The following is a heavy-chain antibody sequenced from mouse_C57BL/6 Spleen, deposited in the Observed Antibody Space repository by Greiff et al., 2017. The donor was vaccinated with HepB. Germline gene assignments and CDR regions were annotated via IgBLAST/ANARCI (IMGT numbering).Heavy chain of an antibody. CDR3: AKNGDGYYAMDD. D-gene: IGHD2-3*01. Sequence: VQLVESGPGLVQPSQSLSITCTVSGFSLTSYGVPWVRQSPGKGLEWLGVIWRGGSTDYNAAFMSRLSITKDHSKSQVFFKMTSLQADDTAIYYCAKNGDGYYAMDDWGQGTSVTVSS. J-gene: IGHJ4*01. V-gene: IGHV2-5*01. CDR1: GFSLTSYG. CDR2: IWRGGST.